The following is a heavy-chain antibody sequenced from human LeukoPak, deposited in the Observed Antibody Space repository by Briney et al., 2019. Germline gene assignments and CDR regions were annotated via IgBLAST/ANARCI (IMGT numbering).Heavy chain of an antibody. D-gene: IGHD4-17*01. CDR1: GYTFTSYG. V-gene: IGHV1-2*02. CDR3: ARDTVTTSH. Sequence: ASVKVSCKASGYTFTSYGISWVRQAPGQGLEWMGWINPNSGGTNYAQKFQGRVTMTRDTSISTAYMELSRLRSDDTAVYYCARDTVTTSHWGQGTLVTVSS. J-gene: IGHJ4*02. CDR2: INPNSGGT.